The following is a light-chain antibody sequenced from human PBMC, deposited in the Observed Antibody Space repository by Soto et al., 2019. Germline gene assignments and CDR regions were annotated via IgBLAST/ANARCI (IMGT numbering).Light chain of an antibody. J-gene: IGKJ4*01. V-gene: IGKV1-9*01. Sequence: DIQLTQSPSFLSASVGERVTITCLASQGISGYLAWYQQKPGKVPKLLIYDASTLHSGVPSRFSGGGSGTDFTLTISSLQPEDFATYYCQQVNVYPSTFGGGTKV. CDR3: QQVNVYPST. CDR2: DAS. CDR1: QGISGY.